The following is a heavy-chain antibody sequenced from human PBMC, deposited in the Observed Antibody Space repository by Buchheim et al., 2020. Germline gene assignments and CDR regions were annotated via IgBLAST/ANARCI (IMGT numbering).Heavy chain of an antibody. CDR1: GFTFSSYW. CDR2: IKQDGSEK. J-gene: IGHJ5*02. Sequence: EVQLVESGGGLVQPGGSLRLSCAASGFTFSSYWMSWVRQAPGKGLEWVANIKQDGSEKYYVDSVKGRFTISRDNAKNSLYLQMNSLRAEDTAVYYCARDVRSYDFWSGYYWVSWWFDPWGQGTL. CDR3: ARDVRSYDFWSGYYWVSWWFDP. D-gene: IGHD3-3*01. V-gene: IGHV3-7*01.